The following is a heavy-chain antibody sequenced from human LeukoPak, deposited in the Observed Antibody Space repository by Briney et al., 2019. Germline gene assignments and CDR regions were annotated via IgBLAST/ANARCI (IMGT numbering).Heavy chain of an antibody. Sequence: SETLSLTCTVSGGSISSYYWSWIRQPARKGLEWIGRIYASGNTNYNPSLRSRVTMPVDTSKNLFALKLSSVTAADTAVYYCARQGVATAIDYWGQGTLVTVSS. J-gene: IGHJ4*02. D-gene: IGHD2-21*02. CDR3: ARQGVATAIDY. CDR1: GGSISSYY. CDR2: IYASGNT. V-gene: IGHV4-4*07.